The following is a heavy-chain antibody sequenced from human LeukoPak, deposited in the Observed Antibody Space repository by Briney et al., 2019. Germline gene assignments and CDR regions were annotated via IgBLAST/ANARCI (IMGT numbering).Heavy chain of an antibody. CDR1: GGSISSSSYY. CDR2: IYYSGST. Sequence: PSETLSLTCTVSGGSISSSSYYWGWIRQPPGKGLEWIGSIYYSGSTYYNPSLESRVTISVDTSKNQFSLKLSSVTAADTAVYYCARGGVAAAGRANYYYYMDVWGKGTTVTISS. V-gene: IGHV4-39*07. D-gene: IGHD6-13*01. CDR3: ARGGVAAAGRANYYYYMDV. J-gene: IGHJ6*03.